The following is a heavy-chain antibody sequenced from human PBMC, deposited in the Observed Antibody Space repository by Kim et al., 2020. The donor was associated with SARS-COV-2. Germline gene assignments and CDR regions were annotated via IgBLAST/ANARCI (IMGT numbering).Heavy chain of an antibody. D-gene: IGHD6-13*01. CDR2: ST. J-gene: IGHJ4*02. V-gene: IGHV4-59*01. Sequence: STNYNPSRKSRVTISVDTSKNQFSLKLSSVTAADTAVYYCARASFSWPQSGFDYWGQGTLVTVSS. CDR3: ARASFSWPQSGFDY.